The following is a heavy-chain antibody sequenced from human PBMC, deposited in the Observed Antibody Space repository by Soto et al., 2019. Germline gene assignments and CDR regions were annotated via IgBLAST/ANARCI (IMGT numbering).Heavy chain of an antibody. V-gene: IGHV3-30*18. CDR2: ISSDGGDQ. Sequence: GGSLRLSCVGSGFTLSRFGMHWVRQAPGKGLEWLAVISSDGGDQYYAATVKGRFTVSRDNSKSSLLLQMNRLRSDDTAVYYCAKGGPPGHYDSLGPMWFDFRGQGALVTVSS. J-gene: IGHJ4*02. CDR3: AKGGPPGHYDSLGPMWFDF. CDR1: GFTLSRFG. D-gene: IGHD3-22*01.